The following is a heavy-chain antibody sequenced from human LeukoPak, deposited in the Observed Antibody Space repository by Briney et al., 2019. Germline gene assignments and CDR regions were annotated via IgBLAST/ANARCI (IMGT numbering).Heavy chain of an antibody. CDR1: GFPFSTYP. V-gene: IGHV3-30-3*02. CDR2: ISYDENKK. D-gene: IGHD6-13*01. CDR3: AKPAAAGLY. J-gene: IGHJ4*02. Sequence: PGGSLRLSCTASGFPFSTYPMHWVRQAPGKGLEWVAFISYDENKKYYADSVKGRFTISRDNSKNTLYLQMNSLRAEDTAVYYCAKPAAAGLYWGQGTLVTVSS.